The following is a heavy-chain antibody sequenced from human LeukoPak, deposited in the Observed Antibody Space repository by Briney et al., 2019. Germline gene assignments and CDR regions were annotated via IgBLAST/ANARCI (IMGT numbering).Heavy chain of an antibody. CDR1: GYTFTSYD. CDR2: MNPNSGNT. CDR3: ARGGILGGDFWSGYYSYYYYGMDV. D-gene: IGHD3-3*01. J-gene: IGHJ6*02. V-gene: IGHV1-8*01. Sequence: ASVKVSCKASGYTFTSYDINWVRQATGQGVEWMGWMNPNSGNTGYAQKFQGRVTMTKNTSISTAYMELSSLRSEDTAVYYCARGGILGGDFWSGYYSYYYYGMDVWGQGTTVTVSS.